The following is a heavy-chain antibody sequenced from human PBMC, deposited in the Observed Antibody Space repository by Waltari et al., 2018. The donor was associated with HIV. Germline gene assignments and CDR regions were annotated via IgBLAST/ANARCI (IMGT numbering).Heavy chain of an antibody. Sequence: QVQLQESGPGLVKPSGTLSLTCPVSGGSISSYYWSWIRQPPGKGLEWIGYIYYSGSTNYNPSLKSRVTISVDTSKNQFSLKLSSVTAADTAVYYCAIKVGGVHYWGQGTLVTVSS. J-gene: IGHJ4*02. D-gene: IGHD3-16*01. CDR1: GGSISSYY. CDR3: AIKVGGVHY. CDR2: IYYSGST. V-gene: IGHV4-59*07.